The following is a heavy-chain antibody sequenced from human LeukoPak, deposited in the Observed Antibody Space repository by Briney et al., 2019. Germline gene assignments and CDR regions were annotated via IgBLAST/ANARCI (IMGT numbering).Heavy chain of an antibody. CDR1: GFTFSRYW. V-gene: IGHV3-74*01. J-gene: IGHJ3*02. D-gene: IGHD3-10*01. Sequence: GGSLRLSCAGSGFTFSRYWMHWVRQAPGKGLVWVSRINTDGSSTSYADSVKGRFTISRDNAKNTLYLQMNSLRAEDTAVYYCARVGMTFGEGAFDIWGQGTMVTVSS. CDR3: ARVGMTFGEGAFDI. CDR2: INTDGSST.